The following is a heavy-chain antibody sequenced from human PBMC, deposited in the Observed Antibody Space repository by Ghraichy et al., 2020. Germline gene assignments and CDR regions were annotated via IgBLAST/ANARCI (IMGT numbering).Heavy chain of an antibody. CDR2: INNEGGVT. CDR3: ARGGNGDFDL. J-gene: IGHJ4*02. CDR1: GFTFSSYW. Sequence: GESLNISCAASGFTFSSYWMHWVRQAPGKGLVWVSRINNEGGVTIYADSVKGRFTISRDNAKNTLYLQMNSLRAEDTALYYCARGGNGDFDLWGQGTLVTVSS. V-gene: IGHV3-74*01. D-gene: IGHD4-17*01.